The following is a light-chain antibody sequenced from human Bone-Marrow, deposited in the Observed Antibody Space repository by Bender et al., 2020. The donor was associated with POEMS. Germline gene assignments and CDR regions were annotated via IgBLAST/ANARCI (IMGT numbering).Light chain of an antibody. V-gene: IGLV2-18*02. CDR1: SSDVGSYNR. CDR2: DVS. Sequence: QSALTQPPSVSGSPGQSVTISCTGTSSDVGSYNRVSWYQQPPGTAPKLMIYDVSYRPSGVPDRFSGSKSGNTASLTISGLRADDEADYYCSSYTGSSTLFGGGTKLTVL. J-gene: IGLJ2*01. CDR3: SSYTGSSTL.